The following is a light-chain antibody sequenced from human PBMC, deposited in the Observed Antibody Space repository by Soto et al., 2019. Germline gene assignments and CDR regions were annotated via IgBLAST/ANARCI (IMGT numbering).Light chain of an antibody. Sequence: EIVLTQSPGTLSLSPGERATLSCRASQSVIGRQLAWYQHKPGQAPRLLMFGVSNRATGIPDRFTGSGSGTDFTLTISRLEPEDFAVYYCQVYGPSPPLTFGQGTRLEIK. CDR2: GVS. CDR3: QVYGPSPPLT. CDR1: QSVIGRQ. J-gene: IGKJ5*01. V-gene: IGKV3-20*01.